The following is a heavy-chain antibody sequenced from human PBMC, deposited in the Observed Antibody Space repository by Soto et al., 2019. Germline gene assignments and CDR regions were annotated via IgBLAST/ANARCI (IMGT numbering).Heavy chain of an antibody. CDR3: ARNRRETGDFDY. V-gene: IGHV1-8*01. CDR1: GYTFINYD. D-gene: IGHD7-27*01. CDR2: MNPNSGDT. Sequence: QVQLVQSGAEVKKPGASVKVSCKASGYTFINYDINWVRQTTGQGLEWMGWMNPNSGDTGYAQKFQGRVSMTRNAAISTAFMERCSLESEDTAVYYCARNRRETGDFDYWGQGTLVTVSS. J-gene: IGHJ4*02.